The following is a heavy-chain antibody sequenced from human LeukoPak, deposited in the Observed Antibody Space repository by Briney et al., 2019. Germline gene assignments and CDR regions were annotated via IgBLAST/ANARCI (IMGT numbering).Heavy chain of an antibody. J-gene: IGHJ4*02. Sequence: SETLSLTCSVSSGSISSYYWSWIRQPPGKGLEWIGYIYYSGSTNYNPSLKSRVTISVDTSKNQFSLNLSSVTAADTAVYYCARGQGAAAGQFDYWGQGTLVTVSS. V-gene: IGHV4-59*01. D-gene: IGHD6-13*01. CDR1: SGSISSYY. CDR3: ARGQGAAAGQFDY. CDR2: IYYSGST.